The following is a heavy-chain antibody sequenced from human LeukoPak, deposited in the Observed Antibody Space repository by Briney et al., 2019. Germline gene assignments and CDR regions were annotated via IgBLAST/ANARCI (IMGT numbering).Heavy chain of an antibody. V-gene: IGHV1-2*02. CDR1: GYTFTGYY. J-gene: IGHJ4*02. D-gene: IGHD1-26*01. Sequence: ASVKVSCKASGYTFTGYYMHWVRQAPGQGLEWRGGINPNSGGTNYAQKFQGRVTMTRDTSISTAYMELSRLRSDDTAVYYCAALGAAYSGSSYWGQGTLGTVSS. CDR2: INPNSGGT. CDR3: AALGAAYSGSSY.